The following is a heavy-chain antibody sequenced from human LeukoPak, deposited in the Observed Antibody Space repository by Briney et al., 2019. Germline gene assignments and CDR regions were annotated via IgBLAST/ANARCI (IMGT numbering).Heavy chain of an antibody. Sequence: PSETLSLTSTVSGGSISSYYWSSIRQPAGKGLEWIGRIYTSGSTNYNPPLKSRVTMSVDTSKNQLSLKLSSVTAADSAVYYCARDVPATIFGVVILDYFDYWGQGTLVTVSS. V-gene: IGHV4-4*07. CDR1: GGSISSYY. CDR3: ARDVPATIFGVVILDYFDY. D-gene: IGHD3-3*01. CDR2: IYTSGST. J-gene: IGHJ4*02.